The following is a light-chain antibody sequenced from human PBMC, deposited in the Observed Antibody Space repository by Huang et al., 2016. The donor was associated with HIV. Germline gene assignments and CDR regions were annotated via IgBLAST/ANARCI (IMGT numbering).Light chain of an antibody. CDR1: QSVSNN. Sequence: EMVMTQSPVTLSMSPGERATFSCRASQSVSNNLAWYQQKPGQAPRLLIYGSSTRATGIPARFSGSGSGTEFTLTIGSLQSEDFAVDYCQQYNNWPTFGQGTKLESK. J-gene: IGKJ2*01. CDR3: QQYNNWPT. CDR2: GSS. V-gene: IGKV3-15*01.